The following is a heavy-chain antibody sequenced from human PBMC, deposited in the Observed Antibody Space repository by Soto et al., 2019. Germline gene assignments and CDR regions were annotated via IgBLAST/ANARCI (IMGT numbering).Heavy chain of an antibody. V-gene: IGHV3-33*01. CDR3: ARDYYSDSSAWFDP. CDR1: GFTFSNLG. CDR2: IWNDGSHK. Sequence: HPGVSPRLSCAAPGFTFSNLGMNWIRQAPGKGLEWVAVIWNDGSHKYFSDSVKGRFTISRDNSKNMLYLQMVGLRAEDTAVYYCARDYYSDSSAWFDPWGQGT. J-gene: IGHJ5*02. D-gene: IGHD3-22*01.